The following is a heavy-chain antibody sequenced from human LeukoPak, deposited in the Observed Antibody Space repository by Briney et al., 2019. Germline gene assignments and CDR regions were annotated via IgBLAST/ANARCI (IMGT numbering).Heavy chain of an antibody. Sequence: GGSLRLSCVASGFSFSSYNINWVRQAPGTGLEWVSSISSSSNYIYYAVSVNHRFTISRDNAENSLCLQMNSLRADDTAVYYCARRSPNYYFDHWGQGTRITVSS. J-gene: IGHJ4*02. CDR2: ISSSSNYI. CDR1: GFSFSSYN. CDR3: ARRSPNYYFDH. V-gene: IGHV3-21*01.